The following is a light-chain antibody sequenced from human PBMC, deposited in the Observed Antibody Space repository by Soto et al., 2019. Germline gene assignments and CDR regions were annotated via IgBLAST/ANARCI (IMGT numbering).Light chain of an antibody. V-gene: IGLV2-23*02. J-gene: IGLJ1*01. CDR2: EVS. Sequence: PALTKPVYVNGFPRQSITITKKRTSSDVGSYNVVSWYQQHPGKAPKLMIYEVSKRPSGVSDRFSGSKSGNTASLTISGLQAEDEADYHCCSRGGSSPAYVFGTGTKVTVL. CDR3: CSRGGSSPAYV. CDR1: SSDVGSYNV.